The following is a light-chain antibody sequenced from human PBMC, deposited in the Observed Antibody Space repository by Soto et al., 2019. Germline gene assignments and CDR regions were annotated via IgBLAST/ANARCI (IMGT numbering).Light chain of an antibody. CDR3: QQYGSSPIT. V-gene: IGKV3D-20*01. J-gene: IGKJ5*01. CDR2: DAS. CDR1: QTITT. Sequence: EVVLTQSPATLSLSPGERATLSCRASQTITTLAWYQQKPGLAPRLLIYDASSRATGIPDRFSGSGSGTDFTLTISRLEPEDFAVYYCQQYGSSPITFGQGTRLEIK.